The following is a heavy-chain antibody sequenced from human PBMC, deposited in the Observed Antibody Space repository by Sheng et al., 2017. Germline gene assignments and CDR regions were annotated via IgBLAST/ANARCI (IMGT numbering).Heavy chain of an antibody. CDR3: AREAPRSAFDI. CDR1: GFTFSRYG. J-gene: IGHJ3*02. CDR2: ISYDGSNK. Sequence: QVQLVESGGGVVQPGRSLRLSCEASGFTFSRYGIHWVRQAPDKGLEWVAVISYDGSNKYYTDSVKGRFTISRDNSKNTVFLQMNSLRVEDTALYYCAREAPRSAFDIWGQGTMVTVSS. V-gene: IGHV3-30*03.